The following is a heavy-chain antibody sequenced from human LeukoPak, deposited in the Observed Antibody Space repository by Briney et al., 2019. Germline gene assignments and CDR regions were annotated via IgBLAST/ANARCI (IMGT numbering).Heavy chain of an antibody. D-gene: IGHD3-16*01. Sequence: PGGSLRLSCAAYGFTFSSYWMHWVRQAPGKGLVWVSRINSDGSSTSYADSVKGRFTISRDNAKNTLYVQMNSLRVEDTAVYYCARDLPGGAYNWFDPWGQGTLVTVSS. CDR1: GFTFSSYW. V-gene: IGHV3-74*01. J-gene: IGHJ5*02. CDR2: INSDGSST. CDR3: ARDLPGGAYNWFDP.